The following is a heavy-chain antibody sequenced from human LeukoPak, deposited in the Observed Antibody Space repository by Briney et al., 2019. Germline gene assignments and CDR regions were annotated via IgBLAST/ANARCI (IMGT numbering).Heavy chain of an antibody. V-gene: IGHV4-34*01. D-gene: IGHD4-23*01. J-gene: IGHJ6*02. Sequence: SETLSLTCTVSGGSISSYYWSWIRQPPGKGLEWIGEINHSGSTNYNPSLKSRVTISVDTSKNQFSLKLSSVTAADTAVYYCARGALRWSYYYGMDVWGQGTTVTVSS. CDR1: GGSISSYY. CDR2: INHSGST. CDR3: ARGALRWSYYYGMDV.